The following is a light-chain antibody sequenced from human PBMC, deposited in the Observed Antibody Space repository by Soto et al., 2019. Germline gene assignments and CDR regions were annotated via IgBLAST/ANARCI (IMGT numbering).Light chain of an antibody. CDR3: QQYGNSPFT. Sequence: EIVLTQSPGTLSLSPGERATLSCRASQSVSSSYLAWYQQKLGQAPRLLIYGASNRATGIPARFGGSGSGTDFTLTISRLEPEDFAVYYCQQYGNSPFTFCPGTKVDIK. CDR1: QSVSSSY. CDR2: GAS. V-gene: IGKV3-20*01. J-gene: IGKJ3*01.